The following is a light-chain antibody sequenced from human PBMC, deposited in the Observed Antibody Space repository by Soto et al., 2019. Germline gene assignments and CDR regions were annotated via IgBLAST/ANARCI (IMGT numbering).Light chain of an antibody. V-gene: IGKV1-39*01. CDR1: QNIKTY. CDR2: AAS. Sequence: DIQMTQSPSSLSASVGDSVTITCRASQNIKTYLNWYQQKPGKAPNLLIYAASSLHSGVPSRFSGSGSETDFTLTISSLQPEDFATYYCQQSFSSPPWTFGQGTKVEIK. J-gene: IGKJ1*01. CDR3: QQSFSSPPWT.